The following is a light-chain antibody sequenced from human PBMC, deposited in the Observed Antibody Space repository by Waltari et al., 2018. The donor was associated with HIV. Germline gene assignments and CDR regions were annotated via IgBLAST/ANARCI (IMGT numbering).Light chain of an antibody. CDR1: SRDVGGYNS. CDR3: SSYTSSSTLV. V-gene: IGLV2-14*03. Sequence: QSSLPQPASVSRSPSPSPTIYCTGTSRDVGGYNSVSWYQQHPGKAPKLMIYDVTNRPSGVSNRFSGSKSGNTASLTISGLQAEDEADYYCSSYTSSSTLVFGGGTKLTVL. CDR2: DVT. J-gene: IGLJ2*01.